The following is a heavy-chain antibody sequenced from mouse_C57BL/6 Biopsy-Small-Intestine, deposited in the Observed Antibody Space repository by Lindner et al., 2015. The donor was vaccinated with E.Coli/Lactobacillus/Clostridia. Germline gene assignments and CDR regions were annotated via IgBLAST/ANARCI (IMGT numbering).Heavy chain of an antibody. D-gene: IGHD3-1*01. J-gene: IGHJ1*01. V-gene: IGHV1-53*01. CDR1: GYTFTGSL. CDR3: ARVGEGSDYYLGLDV. Sequence: SVKVSCKASGYTFTGSLIHWVRQAPGQGLEWMGWINPKNDDTNPAQQFQDRVTMTRDTSISAVYMELGRLTSDDTAVYYCARVGEGSDYYLGLDVWGQGTTVTVSS. CDR2: INPKNDDT.